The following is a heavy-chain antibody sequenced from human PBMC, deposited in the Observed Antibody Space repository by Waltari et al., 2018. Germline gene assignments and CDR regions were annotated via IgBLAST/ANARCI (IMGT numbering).Heavy chain of an antibody. CDR2: IYTGGTT. V-gene: IGHV3-53*02. CDR1: GSPVSSNY. D-gene: IGHD1-1*01. CDR3: AREGTGNWFDP. Sequence: EVQLAETGGGLIQPGGSLRLSCEASGSPVSSNYISWVRQAPGKGLEWVSVIYTGGTTYYADSVKGRFTISRDDSKNTVYLQMNSLRAEDTAVYYCAREGTGNWFDPWGQGTLVTVSS. J-gene: IGHJ5*02.